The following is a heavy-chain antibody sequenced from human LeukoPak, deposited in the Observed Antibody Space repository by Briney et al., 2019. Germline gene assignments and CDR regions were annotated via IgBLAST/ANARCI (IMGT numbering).Heavy chain of an antibody. D-gene: IGHD2-2*01. Sequence: ASVEVSCKASGYTFTSYGISWVRQAPGQGLEWMGWISAYNGNANYAQKLQGRVTMTTDTSTSTAYMELRSLRSDDTAVYYCARDKGYCSSTSCFAFDYWGQGTLVTVSS. CDR2: ISAYNGNA. CDR1: GYTFTSYG. CDR3: ARDKGYCSSTSCFAFDY. J-gene: IGHJ4*02. V-gene: IGHV1-18*01.